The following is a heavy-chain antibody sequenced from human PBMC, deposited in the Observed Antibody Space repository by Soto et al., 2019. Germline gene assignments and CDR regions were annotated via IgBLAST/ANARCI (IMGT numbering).Heavy chain of an antibody. CDR3: ARDIQLVFDY. V-gene: IGHV3-33*01. Sequence: VAVIWYDGSNKYYADSVKGRFTISRDNSKNTLYLQMNSLRAEDTAVYYCARDIQLVFDYWGQGTLVTVSS. CDR2: IWYDGSNK. D-gene: IGHD6-13*01. J-gene: IGHJ4*02.